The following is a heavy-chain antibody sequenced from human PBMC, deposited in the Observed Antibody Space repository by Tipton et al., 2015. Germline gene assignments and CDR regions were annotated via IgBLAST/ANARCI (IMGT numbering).Heavy chain of an antibody. J-gene: IGHJ6*02. CDR2: IYYSGST. CDR1: GGSISRYY. Sequence: TLSLTCTVSGGSISRYYWSWIRQAPGGGLEWIGNIYYSGSTNYNPSLKSRVTISVDTSKDQFSLKLSSVTSADTAVYYCARELGQQLVGPYYFHYAMYVWVQGTSVTVS. V-gene: IGHV4-59*01. CDR3: ARELGQQLVGPYYFHYAMYV. D-gene: IGHD6-6*01.